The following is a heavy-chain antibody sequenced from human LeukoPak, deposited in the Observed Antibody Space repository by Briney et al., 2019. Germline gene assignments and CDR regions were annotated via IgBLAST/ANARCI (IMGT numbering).Heavy chain of an antibody. CDR3: ARKWNGAFDI. CDR1: GFTFGVYA. J-gene: IGHJ3*02. Sequence: PGASLRLSCAASGFTFGVYAMSWVRQAPGKGLEWVSDISDFGVFTNYLGSVKGRFTISRDNSENRLYMHMNSLRADDTAVYYCARKWNGAFDIWSQGTMVTVTS. D-gene: IGHD1-1*01. CDR2: ISDFGVFT. V-gene: IGHV3-23*01.